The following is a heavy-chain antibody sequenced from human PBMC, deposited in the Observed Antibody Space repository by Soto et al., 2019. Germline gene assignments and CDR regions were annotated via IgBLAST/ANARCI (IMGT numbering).Heavy chain of an antibody. CDR2: ISGSGGST. D-gene: IGHD3-10*01. J-gene: IGHJ4*02. CDR3: AKGLRSKGSGSYIYY. Sequence: GGSLRLSCAASGFTFSSYAMSWVRQAPGKGLEWVSAISGSGGSTYYADPVKGRFTISRDNSKNTLYLQMNSLRAEDTAVYYCAKGLRSKGSGSYIYYWGQGTLVTVSS. V-gene: IGHV3-23*01. CDR1: GFTFSSYA.